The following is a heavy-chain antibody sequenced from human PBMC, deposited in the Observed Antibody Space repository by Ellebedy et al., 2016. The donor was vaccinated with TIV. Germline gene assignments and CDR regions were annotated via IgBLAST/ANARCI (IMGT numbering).Heavy chain of an antibody. D-gene: IGHD3-16*01. CDR3: ARSQGTDPLTWGVAS. Sequence: AASVKVSCKASGGTFSNYVISWARQAPGQGLEWLGGIIPVLGIPIYAQDFQGRLTSTADKSTSTAFMDLGSLRSDDTAMYYCARSQGTDPLTWGVASWGQGTRVTVSS. J-gene: IGHJ5*02. V-gene: IGHV1-69*10. CDR1: GGTFSNYV. CDR2: IIPVLGIP.